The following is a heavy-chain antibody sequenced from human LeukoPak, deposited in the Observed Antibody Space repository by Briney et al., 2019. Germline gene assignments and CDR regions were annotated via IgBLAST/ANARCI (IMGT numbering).Heavy chain of an antibody. D-gene: IGHD2-2*01. CDR1: GYTFTSYD. CDR3: ARVLGYCSSTSCSNWFDP. Sequence: ASVKVSCKASGYTFTSYDINWVRQAPGQGLEWMGWMNPNSGNTGYVQKFQGRVTMTRNTSISTAYMELSSLRSEDTAVYYCARVLGYCSSTSCSNWFDPWGQGTLVTVSS. J-gene: IGHJ5*02. V-gene: IGHV1-8*01. CDR2: MNPNSGNT.